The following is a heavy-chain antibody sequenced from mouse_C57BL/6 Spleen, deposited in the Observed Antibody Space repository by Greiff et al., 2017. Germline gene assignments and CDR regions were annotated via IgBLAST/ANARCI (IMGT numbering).Heavy chain of an antibody. J-gene: IGHJ4*01. Sequence: QVQLQQSGAELARPGASVKLSCKASGYTFTSYGISWVKQRTGQGLEWIGEIYPRSGNTYYNEKFKGKATLTADKSSSTAYMELRSLTSEDSAVXVCARFYYGSSYAMDYWGQGTSVTVSS. D-gene: IGHD1-1*01. V-gene: IGHV1-81*01. CDR3: ARFYYGSSYAMDY. CDR2: IYPRSGNT. CDR1: GYTFTSYG.